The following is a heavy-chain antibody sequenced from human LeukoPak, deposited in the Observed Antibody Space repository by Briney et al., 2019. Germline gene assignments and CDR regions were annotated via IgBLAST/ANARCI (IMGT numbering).Heavy chain of an antibody. D-gene: IGHD3-10*01. J-gene: IGHJ5*02. CDR1: GFTFTNAW. CDR3: STLWYGA. V-gene: IGHV3-15*01. CDR2: IKSKTDGGTS. Sequence: GGSLRLSCAASGFTFTNAWMYWVRQAPGKGLEWVGRIKSKTDGGTSDYAAPVTGRFTISRDDSKSTLYLEMNSPKTEDTGVYYCSTLWYGAWGQGTLVTVSS.